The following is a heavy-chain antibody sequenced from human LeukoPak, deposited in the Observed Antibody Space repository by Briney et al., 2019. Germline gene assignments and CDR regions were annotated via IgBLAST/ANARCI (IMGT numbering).Heavy chain of an antibody. V-gene: IGHV3-23*01. CDR3: AKDPANYYDSSGPWRY. J-gene: IGHJ4*02. D-gene: IGHD3-22*01. CDR1: GFTFSSYA. Sequence: GGSLRLSCAVSGFTFSSYAMSWVRQAPGKGLEWVSAISGSGGSTYYADSVKGRFTISRDNSKNTLYLQMNSLRAEDTAVYYCAKDPANYYDSSGPWRYWGQGTLVTVSS. CDR2: ISGSGGST.